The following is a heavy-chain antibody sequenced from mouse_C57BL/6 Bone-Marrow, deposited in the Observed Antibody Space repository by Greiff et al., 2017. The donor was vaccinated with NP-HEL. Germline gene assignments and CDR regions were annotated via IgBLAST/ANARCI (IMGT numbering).Heavy chain of an antibody. V-gene: IGHV1-72*01. CDR3: ARGYYGSSYEYWYFDV. CDR1: GYTFTSYW. Sequence: VQLQQPGAELVKPGASVKLSCKASGYTFTSYWMHWVKQRPGRGLEWIGRIDPNSGGTKYNEKFKSKATLTVDKPSSTAYMQLSSLTSEDSAIYYCARGYYGSSYEYWYFDVWGTGTTVTVSS. D-gene: IGHD1-1*01. CDR2: IDPNSGGT. J-gene: IGHJ1*03.